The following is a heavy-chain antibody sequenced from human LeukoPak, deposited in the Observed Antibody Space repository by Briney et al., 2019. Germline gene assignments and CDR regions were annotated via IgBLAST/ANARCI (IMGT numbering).Heavy chain of an antibody. CDR2: LTGSGGNT. V-gene: IGHV3-23*01. CDR3: ARDVAPLDWLDV. Sequence: GGSLRLSCAASGFTFSSYAMSWVRQAPGKGLEWVSGLTGSGGNTYYADSVKGRFTISRDNSKNTLSLQMNSLRAEDTAVYYCARDVAPLDWLDVWGQGTTVTVSS. CDR1: GFTFSSYA. D-gene: IGHD3-9*01. J-gene: IGHJ6*02.